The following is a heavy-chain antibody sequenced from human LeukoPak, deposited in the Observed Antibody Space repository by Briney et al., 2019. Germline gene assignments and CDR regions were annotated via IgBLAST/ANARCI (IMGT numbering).Heavy chain of an antibody. CDR3: ARRQWELTDYFDY. CDR1: GYSFTSYW. D-gene: IGHD1-26*01. J-gene: IGHJ4*02. CDR2: FYPTDSDT. V-gene: IGHV5-51*01. Sequence: GESLKISCKGSGYSFTSYWIGWVRQMPGKGLEWMGLFYPTDSDTRYSPSFQGQVAISVDKSISTAYLQWSSLKASDTAMYYCARRQWELTDYFDYWGQGTLVTVSS.